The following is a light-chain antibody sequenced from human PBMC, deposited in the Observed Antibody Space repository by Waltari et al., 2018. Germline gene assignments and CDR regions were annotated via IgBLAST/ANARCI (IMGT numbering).Light chain of an antibody. CDR1: SSDLGSYKY. Sequence: QSALTQPPSASGSPGQSVTISCTGTSSDLGSYKYVSWYQQHPGKAPKLIIYDVSKRPPGVSDRFSGAKSGSTASLAVSGLQAEDGADYYCSSYGGSNNFVLFGGGTKLTVL. CDR2: DVS. J-gene: IGLJ3*02. V-gene: IGLV2-8*01. CDR3: SSYGGSNNFVL.